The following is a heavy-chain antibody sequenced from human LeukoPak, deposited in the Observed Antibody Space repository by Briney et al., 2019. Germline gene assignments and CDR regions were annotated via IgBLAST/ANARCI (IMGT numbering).Heavy chain of an antibody. D-gene: IGHD2-15*01. CDR2: TYYSGST. J-gene: IGHJ4*02. Sequence: SETLSLTCTVSGGSISSYYWSWIRQPPGKGLEWIGYTYYSGSTNYNPSLKSRVTISVDTSKNQFSLKLSSVTAADTAVYYCARGTGPPLGYCSGGSCYGYYFDYWGQGTLVTVSS. V-gene: IGHV4-59*01. CDR1: GGSISSYY. CDR3: ARGTGPPLGYCSGGSCYGYYFDY.